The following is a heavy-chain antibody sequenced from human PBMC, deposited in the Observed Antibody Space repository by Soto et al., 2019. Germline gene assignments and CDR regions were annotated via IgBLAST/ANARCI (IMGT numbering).Heavy chain of an antibody. CDR2: IYHSEST. J-gene: IGHJ4*02. D-gene: IGHD2-2*01. CDR1: GDSISSYY. Sequence: PSETLSLTCRVSGDSISSYYWSWIRQPPGKGLEWIGNIYHSESTYYNPSLNSRVTISVDTSKNQFSLKLSSVTAADTAVYYCARAVLPATAPFDYWGQGTLVTVSS. V-gene: IGHV4-59*01. CDR3: ARAVLPATAPFDY.